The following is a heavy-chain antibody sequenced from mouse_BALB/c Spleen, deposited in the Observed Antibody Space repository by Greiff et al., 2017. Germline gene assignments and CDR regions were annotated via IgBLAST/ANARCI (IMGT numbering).Heavy chain of an antibody. J-gene: IGHJ4*01. CDR2: INPGSGGT. CDR1: GYAFTNYL. CDR3: ARGNDGSPMDY. D-gene: IGHD1-1*01. V-gene: IGHV1-54*01. Sequence: VQLQHSGAELVRPGTSVKVSCKASGYAFTNYLIEWVKQRPGQGLEWIGVINPGSGGTNYNEKFKGKATLTADKSSSTAYMQLSSLTSDDSAVYFCARGNDGSPMDYWGQGTSVTVSS.